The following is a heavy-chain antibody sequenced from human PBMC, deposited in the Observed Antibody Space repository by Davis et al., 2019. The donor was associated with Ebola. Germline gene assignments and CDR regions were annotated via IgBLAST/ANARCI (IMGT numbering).Heavy chain of an antibody. D-gene: IGHD4-11*01. CDR2: INHSGST. CDR1: GGSFRGYY. Sequence: MPGGSLRLSCAVYGGSFRGYYWSWIRQPPGKGLEWIGEINHSGSTNYNPSLKSRVTISVDTSKNQFSLKLSSVTAADTAVYYCARFYSNYGPYYYGMDVWGQGTTVTVSS. V-gene: IGHV4-34*01. CDR3: ARFYSNYGPYYYGMDV. J-gene: IGHJ6*02.